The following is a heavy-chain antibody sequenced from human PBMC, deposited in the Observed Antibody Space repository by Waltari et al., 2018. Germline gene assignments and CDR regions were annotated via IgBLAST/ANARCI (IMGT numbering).Heavy chain of an antibody. Sequence: EVQLLESGGGLVQPGGSLRLYCAASGFTFSSSAMSWGRQAPGKGVEWGSTISGGGGGTYYADSVKGRFTIFRDNPKNTLYLQLNSLRAGDTAVYYCAKRPFGVVSDDAFDIWGQGTMVTVSS. V-gene: IGHV3-23*01. J-gene: IGHJ3*02. CDR3: AKRPFGVVSDDAFDI. CDR1: GFTFSSSA. D-gene: IGHD3-3*01. CDR2: ISGGGGGT.